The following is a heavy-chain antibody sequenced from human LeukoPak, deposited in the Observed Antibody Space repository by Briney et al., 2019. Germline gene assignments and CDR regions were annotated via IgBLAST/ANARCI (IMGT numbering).Heavy chain of an antibody. CDR3: ARDKADCSGGSCYYFDY. CDR2: IMKDGGQK. D-gene: IGHD2-15*01. J-gene: IGHJ4*02. CDR1: GFTFRNFW. Sequence: GGSLRLSCAASGFTFRNFWMNWARLAPGKGLEWVASIMKDGGQKKYVDSVKGRFTISRDNAQNSLYLQMNSLRAEDTAVYYCARDKADCSGGSCYYFDYWGQGTLVTVSS. V-gene: IGHV3-7*03.